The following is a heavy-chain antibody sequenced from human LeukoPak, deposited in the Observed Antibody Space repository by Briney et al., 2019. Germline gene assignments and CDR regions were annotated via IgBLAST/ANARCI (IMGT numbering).Heavy chain of an antibody. Sequence: SETLSLTCTVSGGSISSSGYYWGWIRQPPGKGLEWIGSVDYTGITSHSPSLKSRVTISADTSKNQFSLKLSSVTAADTAVYYCLSHPRPYSSGWYYFDYWGQGTLVTVSS. CDR2: VDYTGIT. J-gene: IGHJ4*02. V-gene: IGHV4-39*01. D-gene: IGHD6-19*01. CDR3: LSHPRPYSSGWYYFDY. CDR1: GGSISSSGYY.